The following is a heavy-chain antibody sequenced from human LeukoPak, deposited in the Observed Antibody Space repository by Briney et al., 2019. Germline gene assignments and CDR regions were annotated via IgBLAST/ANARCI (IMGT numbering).Heavy chain of an antibody. D-gene: IGHD2-2*01. CDR2: IRYDGSNK. CDR3: AKGRSSTTSLAAFDI. Sequence: GGSLRLSCAASGFTFSKYAMHWVRQAPGKGLEWVAFIRYDGSNKYYGDSVEGRFIISRDNSKNTVYVQMNSLRPEDTAVYFCAKGRSSTTSLAAFDIWGQGTVVTVSS. J-gene: IGHJ3*02. CDR1: GFTFSKYA. V-gene: IGHV3-30*02.